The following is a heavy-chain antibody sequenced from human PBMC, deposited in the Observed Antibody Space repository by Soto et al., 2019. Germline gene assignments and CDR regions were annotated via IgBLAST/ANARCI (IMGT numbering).Heavy chain of an antibody. V-gene: IGHV3-13*01. CDR3: ARDYPEDYTVPRAETAHYGMDV. CDR1: GFTFSSYD. D-gene: IGHD4-4*01. Sequence: GGSLRLSCAASGFTFSSYDMHWVRQATGKGLEWVSAIGTAGDTYYPGSVKGRFTISRENAKNSLYLQMNSLRAEDTAVYYCARDYPEDYTVPRAETAHYGMDVWGQGTTVTVSS. CDR2: IGTAGDT. J-gene: IGHJ6*02.